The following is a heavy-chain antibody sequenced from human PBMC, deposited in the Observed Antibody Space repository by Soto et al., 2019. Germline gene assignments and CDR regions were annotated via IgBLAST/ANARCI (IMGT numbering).Heavy chain of an antibody. CDR3: AKQQGASYYYDGMDV. V-gene: IGHV3-23*01. Sequence: GVLRLSCAASGFTFSSYAMSWVRQAPGKGLDWVSAISGSGGSTYYADSVKGRFTISRDNSKNTLYLQMNSLRAEDTAVYYCAKQQGASYYYDGMDVWGQGTTVTVSS. CDR1: GFTFSSYA. J-gene: IGHJ6*02. D-gene: IGHD1-26*01. CDR2: ISGSGGST.